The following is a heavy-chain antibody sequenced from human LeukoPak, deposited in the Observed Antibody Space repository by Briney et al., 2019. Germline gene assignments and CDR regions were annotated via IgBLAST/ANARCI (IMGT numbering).Heavy chain of an antibody. CDR1: GGSFSGYY. CDR3: ARGGERESVVVPAAMPVDY. J-gene: IGHJ4*02. V-gene: IGHV4-34*01. Sequence: SETLSLTCTVYGGSFSGYYWSWIRQPPGKGLEWIGGINHSGSTNYNPSLKSRVTISVGTSKNQFSLKLSSGTAADTAVYYCARGGERESVVVPAAMPVDYWGQGTLVTVSS. CDR2: INHSGST. D-gene: IGHD2-2*01.